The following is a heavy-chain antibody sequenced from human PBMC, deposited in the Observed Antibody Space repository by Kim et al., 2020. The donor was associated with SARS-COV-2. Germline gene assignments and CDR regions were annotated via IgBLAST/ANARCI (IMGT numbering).Heavy chain of an antibody. CDR1: GGSISSSNW. D-gene: IGHD3-9*01. CDR2: IYHSGST. J-gene: IGHJ5*02. CDR3: ASTEADILTGSWFDP. V-gene: IGHV4-4*02. Sequence: SETLSLTCAVSGGSISSSNWWSWVRQPPGKGLEWIGEIYHSGSTNYNPSLKSRVTISVDKSKNQFSLKLSSVTAADTAVYYCASTEADILTGSWFDPWGQGTLVTVSS.